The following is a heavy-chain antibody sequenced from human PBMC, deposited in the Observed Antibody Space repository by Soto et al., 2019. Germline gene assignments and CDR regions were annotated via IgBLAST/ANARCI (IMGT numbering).Heavy chain of an antibody. D-gene: IGHD2-2*03. Sequence: QLQLQESGPGLVKPSETLSLTCTVSGGSISSSSYYWGWIRQPPGKGLEWIGSIYYSGSTYYNPSLESRVTISVDTSKNQFSLKLSSVTAADTAVYYCARPMVDIVVVPAAIHWFDPWGQGTLVTVSS. CDR3: ARPMVDIVVVPAAIHWFDP. CDR1: GGSISSSSYY. V-gene: IGHV4-39*01. J-gene: IGHJ5*02. CDR2: IYYSGST.